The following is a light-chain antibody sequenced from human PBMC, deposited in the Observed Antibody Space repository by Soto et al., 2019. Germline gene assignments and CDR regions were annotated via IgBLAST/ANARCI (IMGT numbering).Light chain of an antibody. CDR3: SSYTSSSTTYV. Sequence: QSVLTQPASVSGSPGQSITISCTGTSSEVGGYNYVSWYQQHPGKAPKLMIYDVSNRPSGVSNRLSGSKSGNTASLTISGLQAEDEADYYCSSYTSSSTTYVYGTGIKVTVL. J-gene: IGLJ1*01. CDR1: SSEVGGYNY. CDR2: DVS. V-gene: IGLV2-14*01.